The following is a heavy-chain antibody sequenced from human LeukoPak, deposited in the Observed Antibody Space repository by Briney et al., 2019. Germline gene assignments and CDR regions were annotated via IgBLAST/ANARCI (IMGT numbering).Heavy chain of an antibody. Sequence: SETLSLTCTVSGGSISSHYWTWIRQSPVKGLEWIGDISNSGSTSYNPSLKSRVTISIDTSKNQFSLKLSSVTAADTAVYYCGRDALVGYFSYYYMDVWGKGATVTVSS. CDR1: GGSISSHY. J-gene: IGHJ6*03. V-gene: IGHV4-59*11. CDR3: GRDALVGYFSYYYMDV. CDR2: ISNSGST. D-gene: IGHD2-15*01.